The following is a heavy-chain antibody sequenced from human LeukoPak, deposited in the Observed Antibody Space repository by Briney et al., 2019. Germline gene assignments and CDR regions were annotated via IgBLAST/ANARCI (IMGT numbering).Heavy chain of an antibody. CDR2: ISYDGSNK. CDR1: GFTFSSYG. J-gene: IGHJ4*02. D-gene: IGHD3-3*01. CDR3: AREIREGDFWSGSLLGY. Sequence: QPGGSLRLSCAASGFTFSSYGMHWVRQAPGKGLEWVAVISYDGSNKYYADSVKGRFTISRDNSKNSLYLQMNSLRVEDTAMYYCAREIREGDFWSGSLLGYWGQGTLVTVSS. V-gene: IGHV3-30*03.